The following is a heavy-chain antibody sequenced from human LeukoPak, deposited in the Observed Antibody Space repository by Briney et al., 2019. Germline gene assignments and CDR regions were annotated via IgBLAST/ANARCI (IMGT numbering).Heavy chain of an antibody. J-gene: IGHJ6*03. CDR2: IYHSGST. Sequence: NPSETLSLTCTVSGYSISSGYYWGWIRQPPGEGLEWIGSIYHSGSTYYNPSLKSRVTISVDTSKNQFSLKLSSVTAADTAVYYCARIKRTYYYYYMDVWGKGTTVTVSS. D-gene: IGHD1-1*01. CDR3: ARIKRTYYYYYMDV. CDR1: GYSISSGYY. V-gene: IGHV4-38-2*02.